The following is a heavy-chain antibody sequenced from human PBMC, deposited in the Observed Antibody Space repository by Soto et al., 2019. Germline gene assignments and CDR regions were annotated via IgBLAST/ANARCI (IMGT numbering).Heavy chain of an antibody. J-gene: IGHJ4*02. Sequence: SETLSLTCTVSGGSISSYYWSWIRQPPGKGLEWIGYIYYSGSTNYNPSLKSRVTISVDTSKNQISLKLSSVTAADTAVYYCAKEGPYSSGYVWGQGTLVTVSS. D-gene: IGHD3-22*01. CDR3: AKEGPYSSGYV. CDR1: GGSISSYY. CDR2: IYYSGST. V-gene: IGHV4-59*01.